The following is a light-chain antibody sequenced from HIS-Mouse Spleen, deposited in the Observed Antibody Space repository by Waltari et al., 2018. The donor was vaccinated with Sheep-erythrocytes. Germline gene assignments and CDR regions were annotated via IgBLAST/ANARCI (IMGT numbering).Light chain of an antibody. CDR1: QSVLYSSNNKTY. CDR2: WAS. Sequence: DIVMTQSPDSLAVSLGERATINCKASQSVLYSSNNKTYLAWYQQKPGPPPKLLIYWASTRESGVPDRFSGSWSGTDFTLTISSLQAEDVAVYYCQQYYSTLLTFGGGTKVEIK. CDR3: QQYYSTLLT. V-gene: IGKV4-1*01. J-gene: IGKJ4*01.